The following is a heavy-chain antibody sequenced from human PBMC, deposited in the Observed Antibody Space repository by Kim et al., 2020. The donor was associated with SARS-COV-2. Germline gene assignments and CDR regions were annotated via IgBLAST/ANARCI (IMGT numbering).Heavy chain of an antibody. Sequence: TPSLKGRVTISVDASKNQFSLKLSSVTAADTAVYYCARGVRFLEWFHFDYWGQGTLVTVSS. J-gene: IGHJ4*02. V-gene: IGHV4-30-2*05. D-gene: IGHD3-3*01. CDR3: ARGVRFLEWFHFDY.